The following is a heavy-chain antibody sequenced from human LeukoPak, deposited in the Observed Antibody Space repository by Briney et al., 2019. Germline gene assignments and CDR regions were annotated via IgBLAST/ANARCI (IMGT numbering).Heavy chain of an antibody. CDR1: GYTLTELS. CDR2: FDPEDGET. D-gene: IGHD1-1*01. CDR3: AVSLTTGGYYGMDV. Sequence: SVKVSCKASGYTLTELSLHWVRQAPGKGLEWMGRFDPEDGETIYARKFQGRVTMTEDTSTDTAYMELSSLRSEDTAVYFCAVSLTTGGYYGMDVWGQGTTVTVSS. J-gene: IGHJ6*02. V-gene: IGHV1-24*01.